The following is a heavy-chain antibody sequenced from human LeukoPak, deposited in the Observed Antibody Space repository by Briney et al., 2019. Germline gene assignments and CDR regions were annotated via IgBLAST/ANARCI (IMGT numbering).Heavy chain of an antibody. J-gene: IGHJ5*02. CDR1: VGTFSSYA. D-gene: IGHD2-2*03. V-gene: IGHV1-69*04. Sequence: ASVKVSCKASVGTFSSYAISWVRQAPGQGLEWMGRIIPILGIANYAQKFQGRVTITADKSTSTAYMELSSLRSEDTAVYYCARDLGYCSSTSCQDNWFDPWGQGTLVTVSS. CDR2: IIPILGIA. CDR3: ARDLGYCSSTSCQDNWFDP.